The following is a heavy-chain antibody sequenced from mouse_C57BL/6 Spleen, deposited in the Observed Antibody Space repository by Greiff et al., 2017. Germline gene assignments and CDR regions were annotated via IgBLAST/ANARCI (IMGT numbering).Heavy chain of an antibody. CDR1: GYTFTSYW. CDR3: ARCGSYGGVFAY. J-gene: IGHJ3*01. CDR2: IYPGSGST. Sequence: VQLQQSGAELVKPGASVKMSCKASGYTFTSYWITWVKQRPGQGLEWIGDIYPGSGSTNYNEKFKSKATLTVDTSSSTAYMQLSSLTSEDSAVYYCARCGSYGGVFAYWGQGTLVTVSA. V-gene: IGHV1-55*01. D-gene: IGHD2-12*01.